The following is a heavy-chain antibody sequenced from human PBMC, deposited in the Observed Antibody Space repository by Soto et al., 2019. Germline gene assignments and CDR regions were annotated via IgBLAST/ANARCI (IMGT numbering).Heavy chain of an antibody. V-gene: IGHV3-7*01. D-gene: IGHD3-16*01. Sequence: EVQLVESGGGLVQPGGSLRLSCAASGFTFSDYWMSWVRQAPGKGLEWVANTKQDGSEKYHVDSVKGRFTVSRDNAKNSLYLQMNSLRVEDTAVYYWSRGVEGGVITPSWGQGTLVIVSS. J-gene: IGHJ5*02. CDR2: TKQDGSEK. CDR1: GFTFSDYW. CDR3: SRGVEGGVITPS.